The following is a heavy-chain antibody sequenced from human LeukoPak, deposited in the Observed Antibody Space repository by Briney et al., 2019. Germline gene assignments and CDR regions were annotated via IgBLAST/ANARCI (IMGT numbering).Heavy chain of an antibody. J-gene: IGHJ4*02. V-gene: IGHV1-8*01. Sequence: ASVKVSCKASGYTFTSYDINWVRQATGQGLGWMGWMNPNSGNTGYAQKVQGRVTMTRNTSISTAYMELSSLRSEDTAVYYCARNGPSSSWYGGGYWGQGTLVTVSS. CDR3: ARNGPSSSWYGGGY. D-gene: IGHD6-13*01. CDR2: MNPNSGNT. CDR1: GYTFTSYD.